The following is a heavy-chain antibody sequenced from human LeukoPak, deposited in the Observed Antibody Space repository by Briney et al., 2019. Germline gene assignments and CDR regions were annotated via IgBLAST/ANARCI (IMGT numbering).Heavy chain of an antibody. CDR3: AKAPTGDILTGYYYFDY. CDR2: ISGSGGSA. J-gene: IGHJ4*02. D-gene: IGHD3-9*01. CDR1: GFSFRSYG. V-gene: IGHV3-23*01. Sequence: QTGGSLRLSCAASGFSFRSYGMSWVRQAPGKGLEWVSGISGSGGSAEYADSVKGRFTISRDNSKNTLYLQMNSLRAEDTAVYYCAKAPTGDILTGYYYFDYWGQGTLVTVSS.